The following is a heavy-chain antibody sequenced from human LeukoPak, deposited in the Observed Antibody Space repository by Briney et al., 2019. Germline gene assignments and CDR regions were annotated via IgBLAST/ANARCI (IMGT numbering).Heavy chain of an antibody. V-gene: IGHV1-58*02. CDR3: AVTTTHYGSGSFDAFDI. D-gene: IGHD3-10*01. J-gene: IGHJ3*02. CDR1: VFTFTSSA. Sequence: ASVKVSFKASVFTFTSSAMRWVRQARGQRLEWIGWIVVGSGNTNYAQKFPERVTITRDISTSTAYMELRSLRSEDTAVYYCAVTTTHYGSGSFDAFDIWGQGTMVTVSS. CDR2: IVVGSGNT.